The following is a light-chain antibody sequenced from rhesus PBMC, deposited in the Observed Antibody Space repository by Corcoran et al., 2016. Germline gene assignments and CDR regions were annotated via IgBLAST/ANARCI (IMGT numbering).Light chain of an antibody. CDR2: YAN. CDR1: QGISRY. V-gene: IGKV1-32*02. CDR3: QQGNSNPHS. J-gene: IGKJ2*01. Sequence: DIQMSQSPSSLSASVGDRVTITCRASQGISRYLNWYQQKPGKAPKLLIYYANSLASGVPSRFSGSGSGTNFTLTISSLQPEDFATYYCQQGNSNPHSFGQGTKVEIK.